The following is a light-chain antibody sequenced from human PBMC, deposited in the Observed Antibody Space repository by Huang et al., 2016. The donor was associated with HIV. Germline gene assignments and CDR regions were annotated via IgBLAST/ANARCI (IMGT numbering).Light chain of an antibody. CDR1: QTLVHGDGTTY. CDR2: EVS. V-gene: IGKV2-24*01. J-gene: IGKJ2*01. Sequence: EIVMTQRPHSLPVALGQVASISCRYSQTLVHGDGTTYLSWLHQRPGQPPRLLISEVSNRFSGVPGRISGSGAGTDFTLTISRVQPEDVGFYFCAQATQFPFTFGQGTKLEI. CDR3: AQATQFPFT.